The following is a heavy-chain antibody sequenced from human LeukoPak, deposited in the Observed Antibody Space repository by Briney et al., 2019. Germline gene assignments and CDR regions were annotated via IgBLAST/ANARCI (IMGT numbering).Heavy chain of an antibody. V-gene: IGHV4-30-4*01. Sequence: PSETLSLTCTVSGGSISSGDYYWSWIRQPPGKGLEWLAYIYYSGSTYYNPSLKSRVAISVDTSKNQFSLQLSSVTAADAAVYYCASSGSYYSSPAVDYWGQGTLVTVSS. J-gene: IGHJ4*02. D-gene: IGHD1-26*01. CDR3: ASSGSYYSSPAVDY. CDR2: IYYSGST. CDR1: GGSISSGDYY.